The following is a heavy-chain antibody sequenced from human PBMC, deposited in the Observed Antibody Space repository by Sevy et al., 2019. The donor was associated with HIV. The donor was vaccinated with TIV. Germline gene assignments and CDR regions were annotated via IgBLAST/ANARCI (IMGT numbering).Heavy chain of an antibody. V-gene: IGHV3-21*01. CDR2: ISGRSSYI. J-gene: IGHJ4*02. CDR1: GFTFSDYY. Sequence: GGSLRLSCAASGFTFSDYYMNWVRQAPGKGLEWVSSISGRSSYIHYADSVRGRFTSSRDNAKNSLYLQMNSLRVDDTAVYFCARDWGCSSTSCLLYFHSWGQGALVTVSS. D-gene: IGHD2-2*01. CDR3: ARDWGCSSTSCLLYFHS.